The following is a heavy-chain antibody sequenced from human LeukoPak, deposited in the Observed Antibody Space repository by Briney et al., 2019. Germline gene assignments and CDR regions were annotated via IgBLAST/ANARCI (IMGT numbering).Heavy chain of an antibody. Sequence: PSETLSLTCTVSGGSISSYYWSWIRQPPGKGLEWIGYIYYSGSTSYNPSLKSRVTISVDTSKNQFSLKLSSVTAADTAAYYCARAGHYDDAFDIWGQGTMVTVSS. CDR3: ARAGHYDDAFDI. V-gene: IGHV4-59*01. J-gene: IGHJ3*02. CDR1: GGSISSYY. D-gene: IGHD3-22*01. CDR2: IYYSGST.